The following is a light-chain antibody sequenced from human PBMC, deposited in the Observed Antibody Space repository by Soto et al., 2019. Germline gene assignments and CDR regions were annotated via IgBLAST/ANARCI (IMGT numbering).Light chain of an antibody. J-gene: IGLJ3*02. CDR2: STN. V-gene: IGLV8-61*01. Sequence: QTVVTQEPSFSVSPGGTVTLTCGLRSGSVSTTYFPTWYQQTPGQPPRTLIFSTNTRSSGVPNRFSGSILGSKAALTITGAQAEDESDYYCVLYMGSGIGVFGGGTKLTVL. CDR3: VLYMGSGIGV. CDR1: SGSVSTTYF.